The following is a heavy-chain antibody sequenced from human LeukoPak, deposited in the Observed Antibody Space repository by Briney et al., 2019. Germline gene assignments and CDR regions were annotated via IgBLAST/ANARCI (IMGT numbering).Heavy chain of an antibody. CDR1: GYTFTSYY. J-gene: IGHJ5*02. Sequence: GASVKVSCKASGYTFTSYYMHWVRRAPGQGLEWMGIINPSGGSTSYAQKFQGRVTMARDTSTSTVYMELSSLRSEDTAVYYCARERYYYGSGSRNWFDPWGQGTLVTVSS. V-gene: IGHV1-46*01. CDR3: ARERYYYGSGSRNWFDP. D-gene: IGHD3-10*01. CDR2: INPSGGST.